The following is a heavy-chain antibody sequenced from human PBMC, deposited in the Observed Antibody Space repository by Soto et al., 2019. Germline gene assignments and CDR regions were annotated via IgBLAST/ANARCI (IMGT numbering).Heavy chain of an antibody. CDR2: INPETGGT. CDR3: ARERYQVISAGMDV. J-gene: IGHJ6*02. CDR1: GYTFTGYY. D-gene: IGHD2-2*01. Sequence: ASVKVSCKASGYTFTGYYVHWVRVAPGQGLEWMGWINPETGGTSYAQKFQGRVTLSRDTSINTAYLEVSRLRFDDAAVYFCARERYQVISAGMDVWGQGTTVTVSS. V-gene: IGHV1-2*02.